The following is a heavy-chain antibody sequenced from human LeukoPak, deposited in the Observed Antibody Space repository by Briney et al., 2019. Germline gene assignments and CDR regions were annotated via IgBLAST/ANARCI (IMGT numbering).Heavy chain of an antibody. CDR2: ISYDGSDK. D-gene: IGHD2-21*02. CDR3: AKGDGDYYYYGMDV. J-gene: IGHJ6*02. V-gene: IGHV3-30*18. Sequence: GGSLRLSCAASGFTFSNYGMHWVRQAPGKGLEWVAAISYDGSDKYYADSVKGRFTISRDNSKNTLYLQMNSLRAEDTAVYYCAKGDGDYYYYGMDVWGQGTTVTVSS. CDR1: GFTFSNYG.